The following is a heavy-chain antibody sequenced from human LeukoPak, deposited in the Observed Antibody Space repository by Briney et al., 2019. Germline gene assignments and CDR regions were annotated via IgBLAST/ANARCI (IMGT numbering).Heavy chain of an antibody. CDR2: ISYDGSNK. J-gene: IGHJ6*03. V-gene: IGHV3-30-3*01. D-gene: IGHD4-11*01. Sequence: PGGSLRLSCAASGFTFSSYAMHWVRQAPGKGLEWVAVISYDGSNKYYADSVKGRFTISRDNSKNTLYLQMNSLRAEDTAVYYCARDGYSNYYYYYYIDVWGKGTTVTVSS. CDR1: GFTFSSYA. CDR3: ARDGYSNYYYYYYIDV.